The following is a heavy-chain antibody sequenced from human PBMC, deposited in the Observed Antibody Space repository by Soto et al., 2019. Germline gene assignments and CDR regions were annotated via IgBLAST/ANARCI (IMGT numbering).Heavy chain of an antibody. J-gene: IGHJ4*02. V-gene: IGHV3-33*01. CDR2: IWYDGSKK. Sequence: QVQLVESGGGVVQPGRSLRLSCAASGFTFNTYGMHWVRQAPGKGLEWVAVIWYDGSKKYDADSVKGRFTISRDNSKNTLYLPMNSLRAEDTAVYYCAREYSGFSFDYWGQGTLVTVSS. D-gene: IGHD5-12*01. CDR3: AREYSGFSFDY. CDR1: GFTFNTYG.